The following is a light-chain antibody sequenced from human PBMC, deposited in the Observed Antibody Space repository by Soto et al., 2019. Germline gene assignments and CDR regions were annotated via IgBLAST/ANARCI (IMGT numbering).Light chain of an antibody. CDR3: QQYYSSPS. Sequence: DIGMTQSPDSLAVSLGERATINCKSSQSALFTSNNKNYLAWYQQIPGQPPKLLIYWASTRESGVTDRFSGSGSGTDFTLTISSLQAEDVAVYYCQQYYSSPSFGQGTRLEI. V-gene: IGKV4-1*01. CDR2: WAS. CDR1: QSALFTSNNKNY. J-gene: IGKJ5*01.